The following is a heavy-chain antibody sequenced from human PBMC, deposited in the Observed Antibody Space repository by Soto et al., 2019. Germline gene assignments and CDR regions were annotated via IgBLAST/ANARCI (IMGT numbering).Heavy chain of an antibody. Sequence: EVQLLESGGGLVQPGGSLRLSCVASGFTFSSYAMSWVRQAPGKGLEWVSVISGSGGSTYYADSVKGRFTISRDNSTNTLYLQMNSLRAEDTAVYYCSRRSSGWYFDYWGQGTLVTVSS. CDR1: GFTFSSYA. CDR3: SRRSSGWYFDY. CDR2: ISGSGGST. J-gene: IGHJ4*02. V-gene: IGHV3-23*01. D-gene: IGHD6-19*01.